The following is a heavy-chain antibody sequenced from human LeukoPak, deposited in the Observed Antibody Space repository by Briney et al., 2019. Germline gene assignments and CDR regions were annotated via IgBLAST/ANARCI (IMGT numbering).Heavy chain of an antibody. V-gene: IGHV5-51*01. CDR1: GYSFTNYW. J-gene: IGHJ4*02. CDR3: ARPSYYDSSGYRPAAIDY. CDR2: IYPGDSDT. D-gene: IGHD3-22*01. Sequence: GESLKISCKGSGYSFTNYWIAWVRQMPGKGLEWMGIIYPGDSDTRYSPSFQGQVTISADKSISTAYLQWSSLKASDTAMYYCARPSYYDSSGYRPAAIDYWGQGTLVTVSS.